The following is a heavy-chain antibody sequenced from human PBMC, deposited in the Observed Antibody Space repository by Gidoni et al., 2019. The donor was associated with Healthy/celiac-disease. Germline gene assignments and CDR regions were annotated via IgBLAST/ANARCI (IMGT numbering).Heavy chain of an antibody. D-gene: IGHD3-22*01. CDR3: AKGGFYYDSSGYYYNDAFDI. V-gene: IGHV3-9*01. Sequence: EVQLVESGGGLVQPGRSLRLSCAASGFPFDDYAMHWVRQAPGKGLEWVSGISWNSGSIGYADSVKGRFTISRDNAKNSLYLQMNSLRAEDTALYYCAKGGFYYDSSGYYYNDAFDIWGQGTMVTVSS. J-gene: IGHJ3*02. CDR2: ISWNSGSI. CDR1: GFPFDDYA.